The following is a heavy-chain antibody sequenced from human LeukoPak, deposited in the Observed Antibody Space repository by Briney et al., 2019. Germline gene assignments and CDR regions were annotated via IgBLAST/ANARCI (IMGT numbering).Heavy chain of an antibody. V-gene: IGHV4-59*01. CDR1: GGSISSYH. D-gene: IGHD4-23*01. Sequence: SETLSLTCTVSGGSISSYHWSWIRQPPGKGLEWIGYIYYSGSTNYNPSLKSRVTISVDTSKNQFSLKLSSVTAADTAVYYCARGDYGGNTYYYYYYMDVWGKGTTVTISS. CDR2: IYYSGST. J-gene: IGHJ6*03. CDR3: ARGDYGGNTYYYYYYMDV.